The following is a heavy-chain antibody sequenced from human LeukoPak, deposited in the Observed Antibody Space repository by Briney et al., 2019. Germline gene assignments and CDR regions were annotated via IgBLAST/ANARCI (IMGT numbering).Heavy chain of an antibody. D-gene: IGHD2-21*01. Sequence: GGSLRLSCAASGFTFSSYEMNWVRQAPGKGLEWVSGINWNGGSTAYAVSVKGRFTISRDNAKNSLYLRMNSLRAEDTAVYYCARDKYSGDSYFGYWGQGTLVTVSS. CDR3: ARDKYSGDSYFGY. CDR1: GFTFSSYE. CDR2: INWNGGST. J-gene: IGHJ4*02. V-gene: IGHV3-20*04.